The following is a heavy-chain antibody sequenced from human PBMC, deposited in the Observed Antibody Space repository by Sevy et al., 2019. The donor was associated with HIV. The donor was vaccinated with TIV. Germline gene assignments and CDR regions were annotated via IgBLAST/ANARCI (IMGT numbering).Heavy chain of an antibody. CDR3: ARRGIRYFDSLLESTFDY. V-gene: IGHV4-34*01. J-gene: IGHJ4*02. CDR2: INHSGST. D-gene: IGHD3-9*01. CDR1: GGSFSGYY. Sequence: SETLSLTCAVYGGSFSGYYWSWIRQPPGKGLEWIGEINHSGSTNYNPSLKSRVTISVDTSKNQFSLKLSSVTAADTAVYYCARRGIRYFDSLLESTFDYWGQGTLVTVSS.